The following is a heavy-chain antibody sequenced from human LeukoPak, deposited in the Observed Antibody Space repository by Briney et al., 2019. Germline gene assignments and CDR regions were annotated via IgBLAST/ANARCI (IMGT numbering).Heavy chain of an antibody. CDR2: INPNSGGT. CDR1: GYTFTGYY. V-gene: IGHV1-2*02. D-gene: IGHD2-15*01. J-gene: IGHJ3*02. Sequence: EASVKVSCKASGYTFTGYYMHWVRQAPGQGLEWMGWINPNSGGTNYAQKFQGRVTMTRDTSISTAYMELSRLRSDDTAVYYCAREGPYCSGGSCYSRAFDIWGQGTMVTVSS. CDR3: AREGPYCSGGSCYSRAFDI.